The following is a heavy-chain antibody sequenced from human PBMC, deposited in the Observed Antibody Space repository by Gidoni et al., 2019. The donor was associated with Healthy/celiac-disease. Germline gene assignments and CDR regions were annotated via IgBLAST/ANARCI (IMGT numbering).Heavy chain of an antibody. CDR3: ATAPLVSDYVWGSYRFYWYFDL. CDR1: GGSVSSGSYY. Sequence: QVQLQESGPGLVKPSETLSLTCTVSGGSVSSGSYYWSWIRQPPGKGLEWIGYIYYSGSTNYNPSLKSRVTISVDTSKNQFSLKLSSVTAADTAVYYCATAPLVSDYVWGSYRFYWYFDLWGRGTLVTVSS. D-gene: IGHD3-16*02. CDR2: IYYSGST. V-gene: IGHV4-61*01. J-gene: IGHJ2*01.